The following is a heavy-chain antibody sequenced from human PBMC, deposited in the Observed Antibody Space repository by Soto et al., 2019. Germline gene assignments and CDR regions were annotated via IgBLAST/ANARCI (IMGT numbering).Heavy chain of an antibody. V-gene: IGHV1-2*04. CDR1: GYTFTGYY. Sequence: GASVKVSCKASGYTFTGYYMHWVRQAPGQGLEWMGWINPNSGGTNYAQKFQGWVTMTRDTSISTAYMELSRLRSDDTAVYYCARANVDSSGRTLYYFDYWGQGTLVTVSS. CDR3: ARANVDSSGRTLYYFDY. J-gene: IGHJ4*02. CDR2: INPNSGGT. D-gene: IGHD6-19*01.